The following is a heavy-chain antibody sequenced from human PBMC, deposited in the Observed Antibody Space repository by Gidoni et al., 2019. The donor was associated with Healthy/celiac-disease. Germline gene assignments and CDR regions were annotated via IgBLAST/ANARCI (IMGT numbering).Heavy chain of an antibody. D-gene: IGHD1-26*01. Sequence: EVQLVESGGGLVPPGGSLRLPCAASGFTFSSYWMHWIRQAPGKGLVWVSRINSDGSSTSYADSVKGRFTISRDNAKNTLYLQMNSLRAEDTAVYYCARGPRLIFGGSYYAFDIWGQGTMVTVSS. CDR3: ARGPRLIFGGSYYAFDI. V-gene: IGHV3-74*01. CDR2: INSDGSST. CDR1: GFTFSSYW. J-gene: IGHJ3*02.